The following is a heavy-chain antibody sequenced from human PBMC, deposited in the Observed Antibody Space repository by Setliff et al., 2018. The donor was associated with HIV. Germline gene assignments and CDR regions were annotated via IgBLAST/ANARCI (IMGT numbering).Heavy chain of an antibody. J-gene: IGHJ5*02. Sequence: SETLSLTCTVSGDSINSGDYHWTWIRQHPGKGGEWIGSIYHSGSTYYNPSLKSRVTISVDTSKNQFSLKLSSVTAADTAVYYCARVNAVRGVSWSNWFDPWGQGTLVTVSS. CDR3: ARVNAVRGVSWSNWFDP. CDR1: GDSINSGDYH. CDR2: IYHSGST. V-gene: IGHV4-39*07. D-gene: IGHD3-10*01.